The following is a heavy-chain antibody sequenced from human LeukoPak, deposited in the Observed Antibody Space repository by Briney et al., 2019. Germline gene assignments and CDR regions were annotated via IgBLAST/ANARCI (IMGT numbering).Heavy chain of an antibody. CDR2: IYHSGST. CDR3: ARARSYYYDSSGYPNWFDP. D-gene: IGHD3-22*01. V-gene: IGHV4-38-2*02. J-gene: IGHJ5*02. Sequence: SETLSLTCTVSGYSISSGYYWGWIRQPPGKGLEWIGSIYHSGSTYYNPSLKSRVTISVDTSENQFSLKLSSVTAADTAVYYCARARSYYYDSSGYPNWFDPWGQGTLVTVSS. CDR1: GYSISSGYY.